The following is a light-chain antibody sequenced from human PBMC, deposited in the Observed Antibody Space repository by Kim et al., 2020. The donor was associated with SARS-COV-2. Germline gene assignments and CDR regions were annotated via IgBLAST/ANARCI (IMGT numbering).Light chain of an antibody. CDR1: QSVGNS. CDR2: ETS. Sequence: EIVLTQSPATLSLSPGERATLSCRASQSVGNSLAWFQQKPGQAPRLLIFETSNRATGIPARFSGSGSGTAITLTISSLEPEDFAVYYCQQRYNWPLTFGGGTKVDIK. V-gene: IGKV3-11*01. CDR3: QQRYNWPLT. J-gene: IGKJ4*01.